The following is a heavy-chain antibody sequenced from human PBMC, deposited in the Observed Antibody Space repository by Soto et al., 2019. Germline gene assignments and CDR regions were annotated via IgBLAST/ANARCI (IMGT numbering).Heavy chain of an antibody. J-gene: IGHJ6*03. D-gene: IGHD5-12*01. CDR3: ARGMNIVATIVGSDYYMDV. CDR2: INPNSGGT. CDR1: GYTFTGYY. Sequence: VSVKVSCKASGYTFTGYYMHWVRQAPGQGLEWMGWINPNSGGTNYAQKFQGWVTMTRDTSISTAYMELSRLRSDDTAVYYCARGMNIVATIVGSDYYMDVWGKGTTVTVSS. V-gene: IGHV1-2*04.